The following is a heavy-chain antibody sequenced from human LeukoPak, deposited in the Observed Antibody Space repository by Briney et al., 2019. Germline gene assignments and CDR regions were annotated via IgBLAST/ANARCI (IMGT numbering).Heavy chain of an antibody. D-gene: IGHD2-8*01. CDR3: VRNNAMDV. CDR2: VNRDGSET. Sequence: PGGSLRLSCAASGFTLSNHWMTWVRQVPGRGPEWVANVNRDGSETYYLDSVKGRITISRDNAKNSLYLQMNSLRAEDMALYYCVRNNAMDVWGQGTTVIVSS. J-gene: IGHJ6*02. V-gene: IGHV3-7*03. CDR1: GFTLSNHW.